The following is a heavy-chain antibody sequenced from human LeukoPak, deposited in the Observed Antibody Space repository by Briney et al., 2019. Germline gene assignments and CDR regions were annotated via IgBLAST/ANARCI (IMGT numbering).Heavy chain of an antibody. Sequence: QPGRSLRLSCAASGFTFSSYGMDWVRQAPGKGLEWVAVISYDGSNKYYADSVKGRFTISRDNSKNTLYLQMNSLRAEDTAVYYCAKDSYNPGGMDVWGQGTTVTVSS. J-gene: IGHJ6*02. CDR1: GFTFSSYG. V-gene: IGHV3-30*18. CDR3: AKDSYNPGGMDV. D-gene: IGHD1-1*01. CDR2: ISYDGSNK.